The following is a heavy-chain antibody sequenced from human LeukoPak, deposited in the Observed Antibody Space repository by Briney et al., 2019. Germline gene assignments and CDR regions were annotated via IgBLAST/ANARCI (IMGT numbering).Heavy chain of an antibody. CDR3: TRDFPLQGAIKDWFDP. J-gene: IGHJ5*02. V-gene: IGHV3-74*01. CDR2: VNNDGSDT. D-gene: IGHD5-12*01. Sequence: GGSLRLSCAASGFTFSNYWMHWLRHAPGKGLVWLARVNNDGSDTIYADSVRGRFTISRDNAKNTLYLQMNSLGIEDTAVYFCTRDFPLQGAIKDWFDPWGPGTRVTVSS. CDR1: GFTFSNYW.